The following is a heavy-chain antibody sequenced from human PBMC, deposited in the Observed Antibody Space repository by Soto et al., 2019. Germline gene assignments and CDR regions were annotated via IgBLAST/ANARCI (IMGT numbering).Heavy chain of an antibody. J-gene: IGHJ4*02. CDR1: GFTFSSYA. CDR3: AKTRRSPYYFDY. Sequence: GGSLRLSCAASGFTFSSYAMSWVRQAPGKGLEWVSAISGDGATTYYADSVKGRFTISRDNSKNTLYLQMNSLRAEDTGVYYCAKTRRSPYYFDYWGQGTLVTVSS. V-gene: IGHV3-23*01. CDR2: ISGDGATT.